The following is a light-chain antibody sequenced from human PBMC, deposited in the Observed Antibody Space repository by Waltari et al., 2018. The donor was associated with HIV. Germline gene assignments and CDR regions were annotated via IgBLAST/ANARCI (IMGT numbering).Light chain of an antibody. V-gene: IGLV1-44*01. CDR2: SSN. J-gene: IGLJ3*02. CDR1: SSNIGRTT. CDR3: ATWDDSLNCRV. Sequence: QSMLTQPPSASGTPGQRVTTSCSGSSSNIGRTTVNWYQQLPGTAPKLLIYSSNHRPSGVPDRFSGSKSGTSASLAISGLQSEDEADYYCATWDDSLNCRVFGGGTKLTVL.